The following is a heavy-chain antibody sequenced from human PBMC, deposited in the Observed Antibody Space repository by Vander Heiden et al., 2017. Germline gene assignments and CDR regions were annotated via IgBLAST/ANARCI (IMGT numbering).Heavy chain of an antibody. CDR2: IYHSGST. D-gene: IGHD6-13*01. CDR3: ARGRIAAAGRSDY. Sequence: QVQLQESGPGLVKPSENLSLTCAVSGYSISSGYYWGWIRQPPGKGLEWIGSIYHSGSTYYNPSLKSRVTISVDTSKNQFSLKLSSVTAADTAVYYCARGRIAAAGRSDYWGQGTLVTVSS. V-gene: IGHV4-38-2*01. CDR1: GYSISSGYY. J-gene: IGHJ4*02.